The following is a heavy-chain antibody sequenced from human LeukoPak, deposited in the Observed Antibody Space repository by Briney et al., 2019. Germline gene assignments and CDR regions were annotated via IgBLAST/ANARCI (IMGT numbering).Heavy chain of an antibody. V-gene: IGHV4-4*02. D-gene: IGHD3-3*01. CDR2: IYHSGST. J-gene: IGHJ4*02. Sequence: SGTLSLTCAVSGGSISSRNWWHWVRQPPGKGLEWIGEIYHSGSTNYNPSLKSRVTISVDTSKNQFSLKLSSVTAADTAVYYCASRSSIWSGYQDTLYYFDSWGQGTLVTVSS. CDR3: ASRSSIWSGYQDTLYYFDS. CDR1: GGSISSRNW.